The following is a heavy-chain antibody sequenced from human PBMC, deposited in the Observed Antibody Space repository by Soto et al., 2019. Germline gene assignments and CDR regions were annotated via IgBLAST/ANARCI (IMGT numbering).Heavy chain of an antibody. CDR1: GYTFTSYY. CDR3: ARVGGYSYGGVDY. Sequence: QVQLVQSGAEVKKPGASVKVSCKASGYTFTSYYMHWVRQAPGQGLEWMGIINPSGGSTTYAQKFQGRVTLTRDTSTSTAYMELSSLRSEDPAVYYCARVGGYSYGGVDYWGQGTLVTVSS. J-gene: IGHJ4*02. D-gene: IGHD5-18*01. CDR2: INPSGGST. V-gene: IGHV1-46*01.